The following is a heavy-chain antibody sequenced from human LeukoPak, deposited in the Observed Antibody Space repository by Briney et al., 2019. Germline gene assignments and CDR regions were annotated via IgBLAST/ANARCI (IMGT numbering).Heavy chain of an antibody. CDR2: INHSGST. D-gene: IGHD6-13*01. CDR1: GGSFSGYY. J-gene: IGHJ4*02. V-gene: IGHV4-34*01. Sequence: PSETLSLTCAVYGGSFSGYYWSWIRQPPGKGLEWIGEINHSGSTNYNPSLKSRVTISVDTSKNQFSLKLSSVTAADTAVYYCAREVRDSSIDYWGQGTLVTVSS. CDR3: AREVRDSSIDY.